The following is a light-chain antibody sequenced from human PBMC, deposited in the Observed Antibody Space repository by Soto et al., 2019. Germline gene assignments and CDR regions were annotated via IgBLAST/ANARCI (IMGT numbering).Light chain of an antibody. CDR3: MQALQTPWT. CDR2: LGS. J-gene: IGKJ1*01. Sequence: DIVMTQSPLSLPVTPGEPASISCRSSQSLQHSNGYNYLDWYLQKPGQSPQLLIYLGSHRASGFTDRLSGSASGTDFTLKITRVEAEDVGVYYCMQALQTPWTFGQETKVEIK. V-gene: IGKV2-28*01. CDR1: QSLQHSNGYNY.